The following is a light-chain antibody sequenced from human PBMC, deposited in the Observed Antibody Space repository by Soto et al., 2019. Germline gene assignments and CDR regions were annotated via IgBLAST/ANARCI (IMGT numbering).Light chain of an antibody. CDR1: SSDVGGYIY. Sequence: QSALTQPASVSGSPGQSITISCTGTSSDVGGYIYVSWYQQHPGKAPKLMIYDVSNRPSGVSNRFSGSKSGNTASLTISGLQAEDEADHYCSSYTSSSTLVFGGGTKLTVL. V-gene: IGLV2-14*01. J-gene: IGLJ2*01. CDR2: DVS. CDR3: SSYTSSSTLV.